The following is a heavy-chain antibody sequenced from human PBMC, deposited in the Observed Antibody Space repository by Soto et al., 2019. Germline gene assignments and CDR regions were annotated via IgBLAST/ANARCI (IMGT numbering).Heavy chain of an antibody. CDR3: AKEVGYSSGWSEFDY. CDR2: INAGNGNK. J-gene: IGHJ4*02. Sequence: GASVKVSCKASGYTFNSYAMHWVRQAPGQRLEWMGWINAGNGNKKHSQKFQGRVTITRDTSASTAYMELSSLRSEDTAVYYCAKEVGYSSGWSEFDYWGQGTLVTVSS. CDR1: GYTFNSYA. D-gene: IGHD6-19*01. V-gene: IGHV1-3*01.